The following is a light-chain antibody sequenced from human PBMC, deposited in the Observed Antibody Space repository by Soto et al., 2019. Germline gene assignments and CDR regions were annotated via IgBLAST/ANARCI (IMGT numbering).Light chain of an antibody. CDR2: GAS. Sequence: ELVWSPSPGTLSLSPGERAPLSGRASQSVSSSYLAWYQQKPGQAPRLLIYGASSRATGIPDRFSGSGSGTDFTLTISRLEPEDFAVYYCQQYGSWTFGQGTKVDIK. V-gene: IGKV3-20*01. J-gene: IGKJ1*01. CDR1: QSVSSSY. CDR3: QQYGSWT.